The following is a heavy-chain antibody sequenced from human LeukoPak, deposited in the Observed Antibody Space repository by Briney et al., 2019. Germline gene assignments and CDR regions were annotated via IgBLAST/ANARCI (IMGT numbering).Heavy chain of an antibody. CDR3: AYGGHSLEY. D-gene: IGHD4-23*01. Sequence: SETLSLTCAVYGGSFSGYYWSWIRQPPGKGLEWIGEMNHSGSTNYSPSLKSRVTISVDTSKNQFSLKLSSVTAADTAVYYCAYGGHSLEYWGQGTLVTVSS. CDR2: MNHSGST. V-gene: IGHV4-34*01. CDR1: GGSFSGYY. J-gene: IGHJ4*02.